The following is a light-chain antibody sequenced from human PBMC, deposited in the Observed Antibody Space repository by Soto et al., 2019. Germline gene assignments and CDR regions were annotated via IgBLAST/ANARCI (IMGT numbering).Light chain of an antibody. J-gene: IGKJ4*01. CDR1: QSVGTN. CDR2: GAS. V-gene: IGKV3-15*01. Sequence: EIVMPQSPVTLSVSPGERATLSCRASQSVGTNLAWYQQKPGQAPGLLISGASTRATGIPDRFSGSGSGTEFTLTISSLQSEDFAIYYCQQYDDWPQLTFGGGTKLEIK. CDR3: QQYDDWPQLT.